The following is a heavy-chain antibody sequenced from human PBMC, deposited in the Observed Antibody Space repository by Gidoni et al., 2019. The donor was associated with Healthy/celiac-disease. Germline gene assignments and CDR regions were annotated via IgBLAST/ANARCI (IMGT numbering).Heavy chain of an antibody. CDR3: ARLPPARNCSGGSCYSMGVDY. J-gene: IGHJ4*02. CDR2: IYYSGST. D-gene: IGHD2-15*01. CDR1: GGSISSSSYY. Sequence: QLQLQESGPGLVKPSETLSLTCTVSGGSISSSSYYWGWIRQPPGKGLEWIGSIYYSGSTYYNTSLKSRFTISVDTSNNQFSLKLSSVTAADTAVYYCARLPPARNCSGGSCYSMGVDYWGQGTLVTVSS. V-gene: IGHV4-39*01.